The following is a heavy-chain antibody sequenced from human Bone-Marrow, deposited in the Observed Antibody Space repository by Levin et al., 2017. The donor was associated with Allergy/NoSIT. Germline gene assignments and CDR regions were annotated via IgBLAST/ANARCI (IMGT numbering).Heavy chain of an antibody. J-gene: IGHJ4*02. CDR1: GFTFNTYW. CDR2: INGDGNIV. CDR3: ARFRGCSGDSCYPFDY. V-gene: IGHV3-74*01. Sequence: PGESLKISCAASGFTFNTYWMHWVRQAPGKGLVWVSRINGDGNIVAYADSVKGRFTISRDNAKNTLYLQMNSLRADDTAVYYCARFRGCSGDSCYPFDYWGQGTLVTVSS. D-gene: IGHD2-15*01.